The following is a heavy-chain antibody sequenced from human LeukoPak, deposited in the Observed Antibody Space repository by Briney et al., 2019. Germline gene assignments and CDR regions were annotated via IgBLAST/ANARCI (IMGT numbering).Heavy chain of an antibody. Sequence: GGSLRLSCAASGFTLSSYSVNWVRQAPGKGPEWVSYISPTGSTIYYADSVRGRFTISRSSGKNSLYLQMNSLRAEDTAVYYCAKMVTATMRNWFDPWGHGTQVTVSS. CDR1: GFTLSSYS. J-gene: IGHJ5*02. V-gene: IGHV3-48*01. D-gene: IGHD2-21*02. CDR2: ISPTGSTI. CDR3: AKMVTATMRNWFDP.